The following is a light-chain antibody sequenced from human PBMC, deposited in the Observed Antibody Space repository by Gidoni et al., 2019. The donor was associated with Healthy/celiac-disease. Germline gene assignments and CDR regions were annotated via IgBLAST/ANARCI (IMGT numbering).Light chain of an antibody. CDR3: QQYYSTPRT. J-gene: IGKJ1*01. V-gene: IGKV4-1*01. Sequence: DIVMTQSPDSLAVSLGERATINCKSSQSVLYSSNNKHYLAWYQQKPGQPPKLLIYWASTRESGVPDRVSGSGSGTDFTLTISSLQAEDVAVYYCQQYYSTPRTFXQXTKVEIK. CDR1: QSVLYSSNNKHY. CDR2: WAS.